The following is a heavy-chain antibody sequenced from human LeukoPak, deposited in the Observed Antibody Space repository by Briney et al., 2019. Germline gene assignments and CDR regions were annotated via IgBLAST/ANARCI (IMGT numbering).Heavy chain of an antibody. CDR2: ISGSGGST. V-gene: IGHV3-23*01. D-gene: IGHD1-7*01. J-gene: IGHJ4*02. CDR3: AKDVDPIRSLELLLDY. CDR1: GFPFSTYA. Sequence: LPGGSLRLSCAASGFPFSTYAMSWVRQAPGKGLEWVSAISGSGGSTYYADSVKGRFTISRDNSKNTLYLQMNSLRAEGTAVYYCAKDVDPIRSLELLLDYWGQGTLVTVSS.